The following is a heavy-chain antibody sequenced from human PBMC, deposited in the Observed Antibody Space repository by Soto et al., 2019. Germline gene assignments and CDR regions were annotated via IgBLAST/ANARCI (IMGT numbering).Heavy chain of an antibody. CDR1: GFTFSSYW. J-gene: IGHJ3*02. V-gene: IGHV3-74*01. CDR3: ASGAYYYDSSGYPGALDI. Sequence: GGSLRLSCAASGFTFSSYWMHWVRQAPGKGLVWVSRINSDGSSTSYADSVKGRFTISRDNAKNTLYLQMNSLRAEDTAVYYCASGAYYYDSSGYPGALDIGGQGTRVTVS. D-gene: IGHD3-22*01. CDR2: INSDGSST.